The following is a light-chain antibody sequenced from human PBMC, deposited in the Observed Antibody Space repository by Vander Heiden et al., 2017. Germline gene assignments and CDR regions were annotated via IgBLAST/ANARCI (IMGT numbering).Light chain of an antibody. J-gene: IGKJ4*01. CDR1: QSVSSN. V-gene: IGKV3-15*01. CDR3: QQYNNWPPLT. Sequence: EIVMTQSPATLSVSPGERATLSCRASQSVSSNLAWYQQKPGQAPRLLIYGASTRATGIPARFSDSGYGTEFTLTISSRQSEDFAVYYCQQYNNWPPLTFGGGTKVEIK. CDR2: GAS.